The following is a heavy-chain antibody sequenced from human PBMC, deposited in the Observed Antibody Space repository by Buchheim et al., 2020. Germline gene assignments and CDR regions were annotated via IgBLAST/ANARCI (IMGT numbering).Heavy chain of an antibody. Sequence: EVQLVESGGGLVKPGGSLRLSCAASGFTFSSYSMNWVRQAPGKGLEWVSSISSSSSYIYYADSVKGRFTISRDNAKNSLYLKMNSLRAEDTAVYYCARDPGYSSGWYSYYYGMDVWGQGTT. V-gene: IGHV3-21*01. J-gene: IGHJ6*02. CDR3: ARDPGYSSGWYSYYYGMDV. CDR2: ISSSSSYI. CDR1: GFTFSSYS. D-gene: IGHD6-19*01.